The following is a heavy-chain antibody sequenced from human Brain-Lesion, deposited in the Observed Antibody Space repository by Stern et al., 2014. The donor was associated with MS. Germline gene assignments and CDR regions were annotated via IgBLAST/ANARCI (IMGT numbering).Heavy chain of an antibody. CDR3: ARATGKNSYSY. CDR2: INSDGSNT. CDR1: GFTFSTYW. D-gene: IGHD1-26*01. J-gene: IGHJ4*02. Sequence: MQLVQSGGGLVQPGGSLRLSCAASGFTFSTYWMHWVRQAPGKGLVGVSRINSDGSNTSYADSVKGRFTISRDNAKNTLYLQMNSLRAEDTAVYYCARATGKNSYSYWGQGTLVTVSS. V-gene: IGHV3-74*02.